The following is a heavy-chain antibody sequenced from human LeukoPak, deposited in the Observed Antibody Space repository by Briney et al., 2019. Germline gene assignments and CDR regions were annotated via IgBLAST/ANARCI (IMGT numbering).Heavy chain of an antibody. J-gene: IGHJ4*02. CDR3: ATRRQDGW. CDR2: IKSKSDGGTI. D-gene: IGHD2-15*01. CDR1: GFTFSDAW. V-gene: IGHV3-15*01. Sequence: TPGGSLRLSCVGSGFTFSDAWMSWVRQAPGKGLEWVGRIKSKSDGGTIDYAAPVKGRFTISRDDSRNTLYPQMNSLKTEDTAVYYCATRRQDGWWGQGTLVTVS.